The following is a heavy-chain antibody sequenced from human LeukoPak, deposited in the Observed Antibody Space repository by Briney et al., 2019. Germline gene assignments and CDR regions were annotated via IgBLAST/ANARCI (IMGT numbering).Heavy chain of an antibody. CDR1: GGSISSYY. J-gene: IGHJ4*02. D-gene: IGHD5-18*01. CDR3: ARYSYGSSFDY. V-gene: IGHV4-4*09. CDR2: IYTSGST. Sequence: SSETLSLTCTVSGGSISSYYWSWIRQLPGKGLEWIGYIYTSGSTNYNPSLKSRVTISVDTSKNQFSLKLSSVTAADTAVYYCARYSYGSSFDYWGQGTLVTVSS.